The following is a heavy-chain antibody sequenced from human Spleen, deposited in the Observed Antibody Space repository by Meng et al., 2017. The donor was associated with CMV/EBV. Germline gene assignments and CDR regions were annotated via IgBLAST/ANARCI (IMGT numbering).Heavy chain of an antibody. V-gene: IGHV3-48*03. Sequence: GGSLRLSCAASGFTFSSYEMNWVRQAPGKGLEWLSYITSSGSAIYYADSVKGRFTISRDNAENSLYLQMNSLRAEDTALYYCARTCGGDCRRGFDYWGQGTLVTVSS. J-gene: IGHJ4*02. CDR1: GFTFSSYE. CDR2: ITSSGSAI. CDR3: ARTCGGDCRRGFDY. D-gene: IGHD2-21*01.